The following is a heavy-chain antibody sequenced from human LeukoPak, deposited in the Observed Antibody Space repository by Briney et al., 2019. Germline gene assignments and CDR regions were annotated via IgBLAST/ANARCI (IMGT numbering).Heavy chain of an antibody. CDR1: GGSISSYY. J-gene: IGHJ4*02. Sequence: SETLSLTCTVSGGSISSYYWSWIRQPPGKGLEWIGDIYYSGSTNYNPSLKSRVTISVDTSKKQFSLKLSSVTAADTAVYYCARVACSGGSCYAGASYYFDYWGQGPLVTVSS. CDR3: ARVACSGGSCYAGASYYFDY. D-gene: IGHD2-15*01. CDR2: IYYSGST. V-gene: IGHV4-59*01.